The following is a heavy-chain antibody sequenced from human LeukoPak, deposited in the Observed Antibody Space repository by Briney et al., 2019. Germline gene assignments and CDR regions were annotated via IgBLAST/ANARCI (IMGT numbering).Heavy chain of an antibody. D-gene: IGHD6-13*01. CDR1: GYSISSGYY. CDR2: IYHSGST. Sequence: SETLSLTCAVSGYSISSGYYWGWIRQPPGKGLEWIGSIYHSGSTYYNPSLKSRVTISADTSKNQFSLKLSSVTAADTAVYYCARDLYSSSWYQTQYFDYWGQGTLVTVSS. J-gene: IGHJ4*02. CDR3: ARDLYSSSWYQTQYFDY. V-gene: IGHV4-38-2*02.